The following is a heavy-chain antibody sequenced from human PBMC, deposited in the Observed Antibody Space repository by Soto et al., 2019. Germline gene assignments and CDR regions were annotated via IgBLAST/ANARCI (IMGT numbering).Heavy chain of an antibody. Sequence: KTSETLSLTCAVYGGSFSGYYWSWIRQPPGKGLEWIGEINHSGSTNYNPSLKSRVTISVDTSKNQFSLKLSSVTAADTAVYYCARRPNYDILTGYYKGGHYFDYWGQGTLVTVSS. CDR2: INHSGST. CDR3: ARRPNYDILTGYYKGGHYFDY. V-gene: IGHV4-34*01. CDR1: GGSFSGYY. D-gene: IGHD3-9*01. J-gene: IGHJ4*02.